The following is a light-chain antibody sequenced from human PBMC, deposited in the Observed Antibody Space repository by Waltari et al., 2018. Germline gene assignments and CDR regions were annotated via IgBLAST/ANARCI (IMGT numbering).Light chain of an antibody. CDR3: QQFQSHLRT. V-gene: IGKV4-1*01. J-gene: IGKJ1*01. CDR1: SFLHSSNNKNY. Sequence: SFLHSSNNKNYFAWYQQKPGQPPKLLIYWASTRKSGVPDRFSGSGSGTDFTLTISSLQAEDVAVYYCQQFQSHLRTFGQGTKVEIK. CDR2: WAS.